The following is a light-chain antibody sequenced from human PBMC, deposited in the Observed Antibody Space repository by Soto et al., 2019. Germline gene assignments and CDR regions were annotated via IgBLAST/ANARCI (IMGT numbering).Light chain of an antibody. Sequence: DLVMTQSPLSLPVTPGEPASISCRSSQSLLHSNGYNYLDWYLQKPGQSPQLLIYLGSNRASGGPDRFSGSGSGTDFTRKISRVEAEDVGVYYCMQALQTPRTFGQGTKVEI. CDR1: QSLLHSNGYNY. CDR2: LGS. CDR3: MQALQTPRT. J-gene: IGKJ1*01. V-gene: IGKV2-28*01.